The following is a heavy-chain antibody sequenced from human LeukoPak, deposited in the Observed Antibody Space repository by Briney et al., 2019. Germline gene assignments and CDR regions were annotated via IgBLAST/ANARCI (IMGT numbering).Heavy chain of an antibody. CDR3: ARGYPYYYDSSGYYHYFDY. J-gene: IGHJ4*02. CDR1: GGSISSYY. V-gene: IGHV4-59*08. CDR2: IYYSGST. Sequence: PSETLSLTCTVSGGSISSYYWSWIRQPPGKGLEWIGYIYYSGSTNYNPSLKSRVTISVDTSKNQFSLKLSSVTAADTAVYYCARGYPYYYDSSGYYHYFDYWGQGTLVTVSS. D-gene: IGHD3-22*01.